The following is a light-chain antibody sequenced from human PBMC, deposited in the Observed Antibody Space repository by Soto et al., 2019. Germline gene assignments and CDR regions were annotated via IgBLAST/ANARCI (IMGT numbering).Light chain of an antibody. Sequence: QSALTQPRSVSGSPGQSVTISCTGTSSDVGGYSYVSWYQQHPGKAPKLMIYDVSKRPSGVPDRFSGSKSGNTASLTISGLQAEDEADYYCCSHAGSYTFLSVFGTGPKVTVL. CDR1: SSDVGGYSY. J-gene: IGLJ1*01. CDR2: DVS. CDR3: CSHAGSYTFLSV. V-gene: IGLV2-11*01.